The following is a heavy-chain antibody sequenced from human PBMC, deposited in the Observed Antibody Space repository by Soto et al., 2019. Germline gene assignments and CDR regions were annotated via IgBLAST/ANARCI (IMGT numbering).Heavy chain of an antibody. Sequence: SETLSLTCTVSGASISSYYWSWIRLPPGKGLKWIGYISYSGNTKDNPSLKGRVTISEETTKNKFSLKLSSMTAADTAVYYCARLGYGDGMGVWRQGTTVTVSS. CDR3: ARLGYGDGMGV. D-gene: IGHD4-17*01. CDR1: GASISSYY. V-gene: IGHV4-59*08. J-gene: IGHJ6*02. CDR2: ISYSGNT.